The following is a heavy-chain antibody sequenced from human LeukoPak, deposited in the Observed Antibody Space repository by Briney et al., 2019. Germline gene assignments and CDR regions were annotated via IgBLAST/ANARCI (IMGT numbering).Heavy chain of an antibody. D-gene: IGHD1-1*01. CDR2: IYSGGST. J-gene: IGHJ4*02. CDR1: GFTVSSNY. Sequence: GGSLRLSCAASGFTVSSNYMSWVRQAPGKGLEWVSVIYSGGSTYYADSVKGRFTISRDNSNNSLFVQMNSLRAEDTAVYFCAKSRSGSANWALQIFDNWGQGTLVTVSS. CDR3: AKSRSGSANWALQIFDN. V-gene: IGHV3-53*01.